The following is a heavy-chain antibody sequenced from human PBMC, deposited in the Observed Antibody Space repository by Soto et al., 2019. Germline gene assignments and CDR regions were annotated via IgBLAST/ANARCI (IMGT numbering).Heavy chain of an antibody. CDR3: ARESGGATATLIYYYFYMDV. CDR2: INPNSGVT. V-gene: IGHV1-2*04. D-gene: IGHD5-12*01. J-gene: IGHJ6*03. CDR1: GDSFNDYY. Sequence: QVQLVQSGAEVRKPGASVTVSCRSSGDSFNDYYIHWVRQAPGQGLEWMGWINPNSGVTKYAQKFQGWVSMTRDTSIRTVYMQLSRLRSDDTGVYYCARESGGATATLIYYYFYMDVWGTGTTVTVS.